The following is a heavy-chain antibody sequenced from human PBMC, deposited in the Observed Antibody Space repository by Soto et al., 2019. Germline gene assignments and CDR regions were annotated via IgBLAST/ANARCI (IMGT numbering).Heavy chain of an antibody. D-gene: IGHD3-10*01. Sequence: PLETLSLTCSVSGGSINSYWWSWIRQPAGKGLEWIGRVYSSGTTDYNPSLNSRDSLSVETSKNQFSLKLSSVTAADTAVYYCARDIGSYAYGEGYWGQGIQVTVSS. CDR3: ARDIGSYAYGEGY. J-gene: IGHJ4*02. CDR1: GGSINSYW. CDR2: VYSSGTT. V-gene: IGHV4-4*07.